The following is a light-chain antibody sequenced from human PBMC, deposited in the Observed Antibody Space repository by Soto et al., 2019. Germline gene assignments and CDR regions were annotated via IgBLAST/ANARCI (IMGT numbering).Light chain of an antibody. V-gene: IGLV2-11*01. CDR2: RVT. Sequence: QSVLTQPRSVSGSPGQSVTISCTGTSSNVGDSDYLSWYQQHPGEVPKLLIYRVTKRPSGIPDRFSGSRSGNTASLSISGLQAEDEADYYCCSYGGTSTPWIFGGGTKLTVL. J-gene: IGLJ2*01. CDR1: SSNVGDSDY. CDR3: CSYGGTSTPWI.